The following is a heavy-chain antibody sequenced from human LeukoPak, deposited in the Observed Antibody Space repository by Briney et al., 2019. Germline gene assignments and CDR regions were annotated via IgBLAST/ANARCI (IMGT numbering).Heavy chain of an antibody. Sequence: ASVKVSCKASGYTFTRYYMHWVPQAPGQGREWMGRINPNSGGTKYTQKFQGRVTMTRETSISTAYMELSSLRSDDTAVYYCARDRKGHDYWGQGTLVTVSS. CDR3: ARDRKGHDY. CDR2: INPNSGGT. CDR1: GYTFTRYY. V-gene: IGHV1-2*06. J-gene: IGHJ4*02.